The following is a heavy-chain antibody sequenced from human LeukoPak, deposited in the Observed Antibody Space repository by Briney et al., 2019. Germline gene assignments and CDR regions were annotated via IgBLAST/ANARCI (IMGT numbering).Heavy chain of an antibody. Sequence: PGGSLRLSCAASGFTFSSYSMNWVRQAPGKGLEWVSSISSSSSYIYYADSVKGRFTISRDNAKNPLYLQMNSLRAEDTAVYYCAREGLKQQLALDYWGQGTLVTVSS. CDR3: AREGLKQQLALDY. J-gene: IGHJ4*02. CDR1: GFTFSSYS. V-gene: IGHV3-21*01. D-gene: IGHD6-13*01. CDR2: ISSSSSYI.